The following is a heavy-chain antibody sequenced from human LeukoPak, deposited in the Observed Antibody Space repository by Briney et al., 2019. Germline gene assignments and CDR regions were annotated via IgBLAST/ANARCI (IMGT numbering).Heavy chain of an antibody. J-gene: IGHJ4*02. Sequence: GGSLRLSCAATGFTFSNYAIHWGRQAPGKGLEWVAFISDDGSRQHYADSVKGRFTISRDNSKNTLNLQMNSRRAEDTAVYYCVKDRTGTYTLDYWGQGTLVTVSS. CDR2: ISDDGSRQ. CDR1: GFTFSNYA. CDR3: VKDRTGTYTLDY. V-gene: IGHV3-30-3*01. D-gene: IGHD3-10*01.